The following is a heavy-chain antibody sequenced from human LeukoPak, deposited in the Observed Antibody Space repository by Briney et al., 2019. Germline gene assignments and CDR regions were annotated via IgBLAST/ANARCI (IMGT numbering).Heavy chain of an antibody. CDR2: FDPEDGET. CDR3: FLNYYDSSGYEY. J-gene: IGHJ4*02. Sequence: ASVKVSCKVSGYTLTGLSMHWVRQAPGKGLEWMGGFDPEDGETIYAQKFQGRVTMTEDTSTDTAYMELSSLRSEDTAVYYCFLNYYDSSGYEYWGQGTLVTVSS. V-gene: IGHV1-24*01. CDR1: GYTLTGLS. D-gene: IGHD3-22*01.